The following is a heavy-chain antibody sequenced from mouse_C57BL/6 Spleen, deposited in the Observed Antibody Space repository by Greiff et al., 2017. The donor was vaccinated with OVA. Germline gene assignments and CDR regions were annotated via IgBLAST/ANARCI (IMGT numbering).Heavy chain of an antibody. CDR2: IHPNSGST. CDR1: GYTFTSYW. D-gene: IGHD1-1*01. J-gene: IGHJ3*01. Sequence: QVQLQQPGAELVKPGASVKLSCKASGYTFTSYWMHWVKQRPGQGLEWIGMIHPNSGSTNYNEKFKSKATLTVDKSSSTAYMQLSSLTSEDSAVYYCAGEGEVYGSSYWFAYWGQGTLVTVSA. V-gene: IGHV1-64*01. CDR3: AGEGEVYGSSYWFAY.